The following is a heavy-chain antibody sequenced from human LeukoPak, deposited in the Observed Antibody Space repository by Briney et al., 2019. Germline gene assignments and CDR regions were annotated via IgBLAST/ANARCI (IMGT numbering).Heavy chain of an antibody. J-gene: IGHJ4*02. CDR1: GFTFSSYA. Sequence: GGSLRLSCAASGFTFSSYAMSWVRQAPGKGLEWVSAISGSGGSTYYADSVKGRFTISRDNTKNTLYLQMNSLRAEDTAVYYCARDWFHAIDYWGQGTLVTVSS. CDR3: ARDWFHAIDY. D-gene: IGHD2/OR15-2a*01. V-gene: IGHV3-23*01. CDR2: ISGSGGST.